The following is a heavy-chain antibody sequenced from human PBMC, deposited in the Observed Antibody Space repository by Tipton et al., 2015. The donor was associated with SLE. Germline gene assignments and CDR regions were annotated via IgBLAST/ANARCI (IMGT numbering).Heavy chain of an antibody. V-gene: IGHV3-48*03. CDR2: ISGSASTI. CDR1: GFTFSISE. J-gene: IGHJ6*03. CDR3: TSIRGYYCVDV. D-gene: IGHD3-22*01. Sequence: GSLRLSCTASGFTFSISEMSWVRQAPGKGLEWLSYISGSASTIYYADSVKGRFTISRDNAKDSLYLQMNSLRAEDTAVYYCTSIRGYYCVDVWGKGTTVIVSS.